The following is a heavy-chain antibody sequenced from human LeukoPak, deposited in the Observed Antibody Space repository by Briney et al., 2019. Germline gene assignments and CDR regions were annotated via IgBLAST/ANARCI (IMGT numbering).Heavy chain of an antibody. CDR2: ISAYNGNT. D-gene: IGHD1-26*01. V-gene: IGHV1-18*01. J-gene: IGHJ6*03. CDR3: ARVGSSSDSGSYYGYYYYYMDV. Sequence: ASVKVSCKASGYTFTSYGISWVRQAPGQGLEWMGWISAYNGNTNYAQKLQGRVTMTTDTSTSTAYMELRSLRSDDTAVYYCARVGSSSDSGSYYGYYYYYMDVRGKGTTVTVSS. CDR1: GYTFTSYG.